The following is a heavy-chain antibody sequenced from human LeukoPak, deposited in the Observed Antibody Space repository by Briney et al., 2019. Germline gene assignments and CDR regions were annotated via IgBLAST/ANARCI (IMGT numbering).Heavy chain of an antibody. Sequence: PGGSLRLSCAASGFTFSSYGMHWVRQAPGKGLEWVAFIRYDGSNKYYADSVKGRFTISRDNSKNTLYLQMNSLRAEDTAVYYCASAVRFCRGGTCYPGYDYWGQGTLVTVSS. CDR1: GFTFSSYG. J-gene: IGHJ4*02. CDR2: IRYDGSNK. V-gene: IGHV3-30*02. D-gene: IGHD2-15*01. CDR3: ASAVRFCRGGTCYPGYDY.